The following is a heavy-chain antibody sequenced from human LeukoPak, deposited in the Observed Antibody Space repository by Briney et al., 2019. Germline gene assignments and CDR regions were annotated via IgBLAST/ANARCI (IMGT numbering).Heavy chain of an antibody. CDR3: ARDSPNDDAFDI. V-gene: IGHV3-11*06. D-gene: IGHD1-1*01. J-gene: IGHJ3*02. CDR1: GFTFSDYY. CDR2: ISSSSSYT. Sequence: GGSLGLSCAASGFTFSDYYMSWIRQAPGKGLEWVSYISSSSSYTNYADSVKGRFTISRDNAKNSLYLQMNSLRAEDTAVYYCARDSPNDDAFDIWGQGTMVTVSS.